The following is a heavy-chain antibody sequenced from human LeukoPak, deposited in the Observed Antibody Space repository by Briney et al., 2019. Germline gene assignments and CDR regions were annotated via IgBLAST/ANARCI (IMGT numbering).Heavy chain of an antibody. CDR2: IYYSGST. J-gene: IGHJ3*02. V-gene: IGHV4-59*08. Sequence: SETLSLTCTVSCGSISSYYWSWIRQPPGKGLEWIGYIYYSGSTNYNPSLKSRVTISVDTSKNQFSLKLSSVTAADTAVYYCASIAAAGVGPFDIWGQGTMVTVSS. CDR3: ASIAAAGVGPFDI. CDR1: CGSISSYY. D-gene: IGHD6-13*01.